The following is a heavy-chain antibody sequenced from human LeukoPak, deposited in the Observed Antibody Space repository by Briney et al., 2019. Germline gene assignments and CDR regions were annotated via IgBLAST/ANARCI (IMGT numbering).Heavy chain of an antibody. Sequence: SETLSLTCTVPGDSISSCCWSWIRQPPGKGLEWIGSMCYSGSTNYNPSLKSRVTISVDTSKNQFSLKLSSVTAADTAVYYCARGGAYYYDSSGYYYGAFDIWGQGTMVTVSS. J-gene: IGHJ3*02. CDR2: MCYSGST. D-gene: IGHD3-22*01. CDR3: ARGGAYYYDSSGYYYGAFDI. V-gene: IGHV4-59*12. CDR1: GDSISSCC.